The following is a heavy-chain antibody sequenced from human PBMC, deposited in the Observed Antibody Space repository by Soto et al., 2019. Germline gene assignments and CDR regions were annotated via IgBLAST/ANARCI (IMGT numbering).Heavy chain of an antibody. D-gene: IGHD3-10*01. Sequence: SETLSLTCAVYGGSFSGYYWSWIRQPPGKGLEWIGEINHSGSTNYNPSLKSRVTISVDTSKNQFSLKLSSVTAADTAVYYCARGYPYYPYYYYGMDVWGQGTTVTVSS. CDR1: GGSFSGYY. J-gene: IGHJ6*02. CDR2: INHSGST. CDR3: ARGYPYYPYYYYGMDV. V-gene: IGHV4-34*01.